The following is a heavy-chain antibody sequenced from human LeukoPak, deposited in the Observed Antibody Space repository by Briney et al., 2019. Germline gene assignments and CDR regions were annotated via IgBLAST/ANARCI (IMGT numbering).Heavy chain of an antibody. CDR1: GFTFSSYG. CDR3: ARSTSSEYDIYHFDY. V-gene: IGHV3-33*01. J-gene: IGHJ4*02. Sequence: GGSLRLSCAASGFTFSSYGMHWVRQAPGKGLDWVTVIWYDGNNKYYADSVKGRFTISRDNSKNTLYLQMNSLRAEDTAVYYCARSTSSEYDIYHFDYWGQGTLVTVSS. CDR2: IWYDGNNK. D-gene: IGHD3-9*01.